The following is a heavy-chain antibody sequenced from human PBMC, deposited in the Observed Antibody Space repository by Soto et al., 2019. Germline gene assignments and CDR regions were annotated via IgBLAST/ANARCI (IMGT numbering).Heavy chain of an antibody. CDR1: GGSINSGGYY. CDR3: ARDPNYYGSTMDV. V-gene: IGHV4-31*03. D-gene: IGHD3-10*01. Sequence: PLETLSLTCNVSGGSINSGGYYWSWIRQHPGKGLEWIGYIYYSGSTYYTPSLKSRITISVDTSKNQFSLKLSSVTAADTAVYYCARDPNYYGSTMDVWGQGTTVTVSS. J-gene: IGHJ6*02. CDR2: IYYSGST.